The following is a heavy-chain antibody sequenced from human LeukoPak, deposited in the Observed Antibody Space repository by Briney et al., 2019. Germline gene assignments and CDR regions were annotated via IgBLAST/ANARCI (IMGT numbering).Heavy chain of an antibody. D-gene: IGHD3-10*01. J-gene: IGHJ2*01. CDR3: ARDYGADRRYFDL. CDR1: GFTFNSYL. CDR2: IDGYGTTT. Sequence: GGSLRLSCAASGFTFNSYLMNWVRQAPGKGLVWVSRIDGYGTTTSYEDSVQGRFTISRDNAKNTLYLQMNSLRAEDTAVYYCARDYGADRRYFDLWGRGTLVTVSS. V-gene: IGHV3-74*01.